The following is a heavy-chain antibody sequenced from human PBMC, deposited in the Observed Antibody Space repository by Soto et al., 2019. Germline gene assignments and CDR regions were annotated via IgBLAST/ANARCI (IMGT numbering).Heavy chain of an antibody. Sequence: EVQLVESGGGLVQSGGSLRLSCAASGFTFSSYDMHWVRQATGKGLEWVSAIGTAGDTYYPGSVKGRFTISRENAKNSLYLQMNSLRAGDTAVYYCARATKSYYGMDVWGQGTTVTVSS. CDR2: IGTAGDT. CDR1: GFTFSSYD. CDR3: ARATKSYYGMDV. J-gene: IGHJ6*02. V-gene: IGHV3-13*04.